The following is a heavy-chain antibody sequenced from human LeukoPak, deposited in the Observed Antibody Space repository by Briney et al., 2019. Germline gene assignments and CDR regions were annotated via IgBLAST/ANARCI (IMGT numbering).Heavy chain of an antibody. CDR2: ISSNGSTI. CDR1: GLIFTDYS. CDR3: ARVDYGDYQYFQH. J-gene: IGHJ1*01. V-gene: IGHV3-48*01. Sequence: GGSLRLSCAASGLIFTDYSMNWVRQAPGKGLEWISYISSNGSTIYYAASVKGRFTISRDSAKNSLYLHMNGLRAEDTAVYYCARVDYGDYQYFQHWGQGTLVTVSS. D-gene: IGHD4-17*01.